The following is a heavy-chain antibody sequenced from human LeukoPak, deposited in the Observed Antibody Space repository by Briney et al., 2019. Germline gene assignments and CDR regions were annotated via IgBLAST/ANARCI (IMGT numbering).Heavy chain of an antibody. J-gene: IGHJ3*02. D-gene: IGHD3-10*02. CDR1: GYTSTDNF. CDR2: INPRSGGT. CDR3: ARQLLRIAEGAYHVGFDN. V-gene: IGHV1-2*02. Sequence: ASVKVSPKASGYTSTDNFMHWGRQAPGQGLEWLGWINPRSGGTNYAQKFQGRVTMTRDTSIGTAYMELRKLTSDNTAVYYCARQLLRIAEGAYHVGFDNWGRGTMVTVSS.